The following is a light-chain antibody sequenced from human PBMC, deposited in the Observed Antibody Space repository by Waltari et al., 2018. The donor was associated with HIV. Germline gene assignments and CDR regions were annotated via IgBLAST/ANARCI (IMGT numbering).Light chain of an antibody. CDR3: CSYSGGSTYWV. J-gene: IGLJ3*02. CDR1: SSAVGNYNL. CDR2: EVN. V-gene: IGLV2-23*02. Sequence: QSALTQPASLYGSPGQSITISCTGTSSAVGNYNLVSCYQQHPGHAPNRIIYEVNKRPSGVSNRFSASKSGNTASLTIFGLQPEDGADYYCCSYSGGSTYWVFGGGTKLTVL.